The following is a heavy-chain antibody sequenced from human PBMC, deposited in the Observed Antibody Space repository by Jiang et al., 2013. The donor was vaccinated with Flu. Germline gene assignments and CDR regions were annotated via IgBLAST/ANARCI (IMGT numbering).Heavy chain of an antibody. CDR2: IYYSGST. Sequence: LLKPSETLSLTCTVSGGSISSSSYYWGWIRQPPGKGLEWIGSIYYSGSTYYNPSLKSRVTISVDTSKNQFSLKLSSVTAADTAVYYCARKSGTYDFWSGYYGGSGNNYYYGMDVWGQGTTVTVSS. J-gene: IGHJ6*02. V-gene: IGHV4-39*01. CDR3: ARKSGTYDFWSGYYGGSGNNYYYGMDV. D-gene: IGHD3-3*01. CDR1: GGSISSSSYY.